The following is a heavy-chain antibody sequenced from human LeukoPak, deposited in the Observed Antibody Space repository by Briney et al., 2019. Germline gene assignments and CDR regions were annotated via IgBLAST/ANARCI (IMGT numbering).Heavy chain of an antibody. CDR2: IKQDGSQR. D-gene: IGHD6-6*01. J-gene: IGHJ4*02. V-gene: IGHV3-7*01. CDR1: GFTFSDYW. CDR3: ARRGGSSSRRSPIDY. Sequence: PGGSLRLSCTASGFTFSDYWMTWFRQAPGKGPEWVANIKQDGSQRYYVDSVRGRFTISRDNAKNSLFLQMNGLRAEDTAVYYCARRGGSSSRRSPIDYWGQGTLVTVSS.